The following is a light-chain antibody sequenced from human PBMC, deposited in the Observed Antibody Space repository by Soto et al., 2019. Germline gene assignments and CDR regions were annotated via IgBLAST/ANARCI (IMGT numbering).Light chain of an antibody. CDR2: EVT. J-gene: IGLJ1*01. CDR1: NSDVGGYNY. CDR3: SSYAPGNHYV. Sequence: QSVLTQPPSASGSPGQSVTIPCTGTNSDVGGYNYVSWYQQYPGKAPKLIIYEVTRRPSGVPDRFSGSKSGNTASLTVSGLQADDEAVYYCSSYAPGNHYVFGAGTKLPVL. V-gene: IGLV2-8*01.